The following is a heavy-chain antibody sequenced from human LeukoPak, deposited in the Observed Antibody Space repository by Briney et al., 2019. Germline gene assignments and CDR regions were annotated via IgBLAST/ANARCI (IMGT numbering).Heavy chain of an antibody. V-gene: IGHV3-21*01. J-gene: IGHJ4*02. CDR3: ARYYDGSGSPLDY. D-gene: IGHD3-10*01. Sequence: RGSLRLSCAASGSTFSSYNMNWVCQAPGKGLEWVSYISSSGRYIYYADSVKGRFTISRDNAKNSLDLQMNSLRAEDTAVYYCARYYDGSGSPLDYWGQGPLVPVSP. CDR2: ISSSGRYI. CDR1: GSTFSSYN.